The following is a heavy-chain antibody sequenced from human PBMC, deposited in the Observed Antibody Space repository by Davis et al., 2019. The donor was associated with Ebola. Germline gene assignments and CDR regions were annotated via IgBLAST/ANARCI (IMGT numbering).Heavy chain of an antibody. Sequence: HSQTLSLTCAISGNSVSTNSAACNWIRQSPSRGLEWLGRTYYNSKWYNDYALSVKSRITINPDTSKNQFSLQLTSVTPEDTAVYYCARGWLRSAFDQWGQGTLVTVSS. CDR2: TYYNSKWYN. J-gene: IGHJ4*02. CDR3: ARGWLRSAFDQ. D-gene: IGHD5-12*01. V-gene: IGHV6-1*01. CDR1: GNSVSTNSAA.